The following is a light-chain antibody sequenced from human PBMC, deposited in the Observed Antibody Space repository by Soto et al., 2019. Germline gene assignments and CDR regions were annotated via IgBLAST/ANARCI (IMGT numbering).Light chain of an antibody. J-gene: IGKJ1*01. V-gene: IGKV3-20*01. Sequence: EIVLTQSPGTLSLSPGEGATLSCRASQSVISTYLAWYQQRPGQAPRLLIYGASNRASGIPDRFSGSESGTDFTLTISRLEPEDFAVYYCQQYGSSLTWTFGQGTKVEIK. CDR1: QSVISTY. CDR2: GAS. CDR3: QQYGSSLTWT.